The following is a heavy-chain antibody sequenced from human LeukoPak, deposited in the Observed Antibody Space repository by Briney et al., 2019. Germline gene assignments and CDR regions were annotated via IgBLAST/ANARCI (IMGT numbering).Heavy chain of an antibody. D-gene: IGHD6-19*01. Sequence: PGGSLRLSCVASGFTFSSYWMTWVRQAPGKGLEWLANIKEDGSIQYYLDSVRGRFTISRDNAKTSVYLQLNSLRADDTAGYYCARDVWTGVAVSDYWGQGTLVTVSS. CDR3: ARDVWTGVAVSDY. CDR2: IKEDGSIQ. J-gene: IGHJ4*02. V-gene: IGHV3-7*01. CDR1: GFTFSSYW.